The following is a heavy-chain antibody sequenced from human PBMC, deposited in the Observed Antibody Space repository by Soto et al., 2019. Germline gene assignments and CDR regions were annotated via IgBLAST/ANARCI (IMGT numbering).Heavy chain of an antibody. CDR1: GVSGDSFTDYF. Sequence: SETLSLTCDVSGVSGDSFTDYFWSWLRQPPGKGLEWIGYIYSSGSTYYNPSLKSRVTISLDTSQNQFSLKLSSVTVADTAVYYCARDPLSSGWNTPGYWGQGALVTVSS. D-gene: IGHD6-19*01. CDR3: ARDPLSSGWNTPGY. V-gene: IGHV4-31*11. CDR2: IYSSGST. J-gene: IGHJ4*02.